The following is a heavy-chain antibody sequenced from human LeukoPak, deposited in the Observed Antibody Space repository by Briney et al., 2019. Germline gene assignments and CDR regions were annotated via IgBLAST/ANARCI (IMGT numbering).Heavy chain of an antibody. D-gene: IGHD3-9*01. CDR2: IKSKTDGGTT. J-gene: IGHJ4*02. V-gene: IGHV3-15*01. CDR3: TTGLDIFTGYPFDY. CDR1: GFTFINAW. Sequence: KTGGSLRLSCAASGFTFINAWMSWVRQAPGKGLEWVGRIKSKTDGGTTDYAAPVKGRFTISREDSKSTLYLQMNSLKTEDTAVCYSTTGLDIFTGYPFDYWGQGNLVTVSS.